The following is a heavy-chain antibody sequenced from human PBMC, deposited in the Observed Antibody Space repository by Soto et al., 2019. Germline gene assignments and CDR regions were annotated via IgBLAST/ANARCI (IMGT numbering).Heavy chain of an antibody. CDR1: GFTFGDYG. CDR3: ARSNYFAIDY. J-gene: IGHJ4*02. D-gene: IGHD4-4*01. CDR2: ISGSSSYR. Sequence: EVQLVESGGGLVKPGGSLRLSCAASGFTFGDYGFNWVRQAPGKGLEWVSSISGSSSYRYYADSMKGRFIISRDNAKNALFLEMNSLGAEDTAVYYCARSNYFAIDYWGQGVLVTVSS. V-gene: IGHV3-21*01.